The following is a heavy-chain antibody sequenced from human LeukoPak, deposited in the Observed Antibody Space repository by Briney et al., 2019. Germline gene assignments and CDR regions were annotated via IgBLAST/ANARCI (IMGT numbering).Heavy chain of an antibody. V-gene: IGHV4-59*08. CDR3: SRNPGWRTPSDY. Sequence: PSETLSLTCTVSGGSISSYYWSWIRQPPGKGLEWIGYIYYNGDTDYNPSLERRVTISVDTPKNQIPLNLNPVTAADTAADYCSRNPGWRTPSDYWGQGTLVTVSS. J-gene: IGHJ4*02. CDR2: IYYNGDT. CDR1: GGSISSYY. D-gene: IGHD6-19*01.